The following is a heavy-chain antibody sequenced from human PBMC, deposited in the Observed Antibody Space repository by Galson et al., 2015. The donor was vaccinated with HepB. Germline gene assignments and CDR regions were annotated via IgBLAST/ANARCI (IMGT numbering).Heavy chain of an antibody. J-gene: IGHJ5*01. V-gene: IGHV4-4*02. CDR2: IYHGGST. Sequence: SETLSLTCAVSGGSISSNNWWSWVRQSPGKGLECIGEIYHGGSTSYNPSLKSRVTISVDKSKNQFSLKLSSVTAADTAVYYCARFREGGGWLDSWGQGTLVAVSS. CDR1: GGSISSNNW. D-gene: IGHD4-23*01. CDR3: ARFREGGGWLDS.